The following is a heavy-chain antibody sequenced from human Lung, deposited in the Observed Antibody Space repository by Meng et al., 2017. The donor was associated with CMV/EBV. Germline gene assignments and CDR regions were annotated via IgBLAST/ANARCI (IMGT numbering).Heavy chain of an antibody. Sequence: SXXVSXKASGYTFTSYYMHWVRQAPGQGLEWMGIINPSGGSTSYAQKFQGRVTMTRDTSTSTVYMELSSLRSEDTAVYYCARAGGYSYGAPDYWGQGTLVTVSS. CDR1: GYTFTSYY. D-gene: IGHD5-18*01. CDR3: ARAGGYSYGAPDY. CDR2: INPSGGST. J-gene: IGHJ4*02. V-gene: IGHV1-46*01.